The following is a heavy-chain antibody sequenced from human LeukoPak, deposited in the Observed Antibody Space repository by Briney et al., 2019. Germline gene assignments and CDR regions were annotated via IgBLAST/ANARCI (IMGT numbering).Heavy chain of an antibody. CDR2: ISSNGGST. CDR3: ARVDVFRMGVVRNQYMDV. CDR1: GFTFSSYA. D-gene: IGHD3-3*01. V-gene: IGHV3-64*01. Sequence: GGSLRLSCAASGFTFSSYAMHWGRQAPGKGLEYVSAISSNGGSTYYANSVKGRFTISRDNSKNTVYLQMGSLRAEDMAVYYCARVDVFRMGVVRNQYMDVWGKGTTVTVSS. J-gene: IGHJ6*03.